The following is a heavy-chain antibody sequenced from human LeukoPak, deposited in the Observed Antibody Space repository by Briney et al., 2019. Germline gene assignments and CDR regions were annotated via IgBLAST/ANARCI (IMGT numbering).Heavy chain of an antibody. V-gene: IGHV4-34*01. J-gene: IGHJ6*03. Sequence: SETLSLTCAVYGGSFSGYSWSWIRQPPGKGLEWIGEINHSGSTNYNPSLKSRVTISVDTSKNQFSLKLSSVTAADTAVYYCARVQSEAAGTFLYYYYYYMDVWGKGTTVTVSS. D-gene: IGHD6-13*01. CDR1: GGSFSGYS. CDR2: INHSGST. CDR3: ARVQSEAAGTFLYYYYYYMDV.